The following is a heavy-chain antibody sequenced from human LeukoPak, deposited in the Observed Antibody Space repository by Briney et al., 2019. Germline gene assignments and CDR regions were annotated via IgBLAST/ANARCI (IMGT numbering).Heavy chain of an antibody. D-gene: IGHD2-2*01. J-gene: IGHJ4*02. Sequence: TLSLTCTVSGGSISSGGYYGSWIRQHPAKGLEWLGYIYYSGSTYYHPSLKSRVTISVDTSKNQFSLKLSSVTAADTAVYYCARGRGFGVPAALFDYWGQGTLVTVSS. CDR2: IYYSGST. V-gene: IGHV4-31*03. CDR3: ARGRGFGVPAALFDY. CDR1: GGSISSGGYY.